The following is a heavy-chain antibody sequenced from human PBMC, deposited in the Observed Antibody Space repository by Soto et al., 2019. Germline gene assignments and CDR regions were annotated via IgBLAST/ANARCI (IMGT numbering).Heavy chain of an antibody. CDR1: GFMFKSFV. D-gene: IGHD3-16*01. J-gene: IGHJ5*02. CDR3: ARWGTTGGLDL. CDR2: TSYDGSTK. Sequence: QVQLVESGGGVVQPGTSLRLSCAASGFMFKSFVMHWVRQVPGKGLQWVVLTSYDGSTKYYADSVQGRFTVSRDNSKHTLDLKIDTLRLEDTSLYYGARWGTTGGLDLWGQGTLVSVSS. V-gene: IGHV3-30*19.